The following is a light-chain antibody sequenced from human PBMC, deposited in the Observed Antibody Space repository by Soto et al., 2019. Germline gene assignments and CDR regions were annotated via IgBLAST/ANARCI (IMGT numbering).Light chain of an antibody. J-gene: IGKJ1*01. Sequence: ESVLTQSPGTLSMSPGERATLSCRASQSISSNYLDWYQQKPCQAPRLLIYGASSRATGIPDRFSGSVSVTDFTLIISRLEAEDFAVYYCQQYGSSPRTFGQGTKVEFK. CDR3: QQYGSSPRT. CDR2: GAS. CDR1: QSISSNY. V-gene: IGKV3-20*01.